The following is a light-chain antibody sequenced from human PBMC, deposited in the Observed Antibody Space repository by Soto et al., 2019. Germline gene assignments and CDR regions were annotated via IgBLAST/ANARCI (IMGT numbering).Light chain of an antibody. V-gene: IGLV1-40*01. J-gene: IGLJ3*02. Sequence: QPVLTQPPSVSGAPGQRVTISCTGSSSNIGAGYDVHWYQQLPGTAPKLLTSGNSNRPSGVPDRFSGSKSGTSASLAITGLQAEDEADYYCQSYDSSLSGWVFGGGTKLTVL. CDR3: QSYDSSLSGWV. CDR2: GNS. CDR1: SSNIGAGYD.